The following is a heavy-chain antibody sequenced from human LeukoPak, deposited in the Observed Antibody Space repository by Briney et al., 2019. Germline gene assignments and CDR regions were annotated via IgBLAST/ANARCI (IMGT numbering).Heavy chain of an antibody. CDR1: GGTFSSYA. CDR2: IIPIFGTA. CDR3: ARYSGSQDYYYYYMDV. Sequence: SVKVSCKASGGTFSSYAISWVRQAPGQGLEWMGGIIPIFGTANYAQKFQGRVTITTDESTSTAYMELSSLRSEDTAVYYCARYSGSQDYYYYYMDVWGKGTTVTVSS. J-gene: IGHJ6*03. D-gene: IGHD1-26*01. V-gene: IGHV1-69*05.